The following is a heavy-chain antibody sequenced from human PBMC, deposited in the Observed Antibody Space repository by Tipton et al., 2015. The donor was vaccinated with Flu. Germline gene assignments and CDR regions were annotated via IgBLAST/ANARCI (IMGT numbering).Heavy chain of an antibody. CDR3: ARAWLRSFDY. J-gene: IGHJ4*02. CDR2: INHSGST. V-gene: IGHV4-34*01. D-gene: IGHD3-9*01. CDR1: GGSFSGYY. Sequence: TLSLTCAVYGGSFSGYYWSWIRQSPGKGLEWVGDINHSGSTNYNPSLKSRVIISVDTSKNQFSLNLRSVTAADTAVYYCARAWLRSFDYWGQGTLVTVSS.